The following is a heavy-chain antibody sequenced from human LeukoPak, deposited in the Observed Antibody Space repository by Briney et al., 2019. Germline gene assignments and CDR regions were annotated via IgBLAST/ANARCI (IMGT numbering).Heavy chain of an antibody. J-gene: IGHJ3*02. CDR2: ITAGNGNT. CDR1: GYTFTGYY. V-gene: IGHV1-18*04. D-gene: IGHD5-18*01. CDR3: ARDLARGYSYGYNAFDI. Sequence: ASVKVSCKASGYTFTGYYMHWVRQAPGQGLEWMGWITAGNGNTNYAQKVQGRVTMTTDTSTSTAYMELGSLRSDDTAVYFCARDLARGYSYGYNAFDIWGQGTMVTVSS.